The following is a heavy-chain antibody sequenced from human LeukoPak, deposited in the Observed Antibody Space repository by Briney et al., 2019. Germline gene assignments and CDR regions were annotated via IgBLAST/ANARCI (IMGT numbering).Heavy chain of an antibody. D-gene: IGHD3-22*01. CDR3: ARGPYYYDSSGSPFWYFDL. J-gene: IGHJ2*01. CDR1: GFTFINAW. CDR2: ISGSGGST. V-gene: IGHV3-23*01. Sequence: GGSLRLSCAASGFTFINAWMAWVRQAPGKGLEWVSAISGSGGSTYYADSVKGRFTISRDNSKNTLYLQMNSLRAEDTAVYYCARGPYYYDSSGSPFWYFDLWGRGTLVTVSS.